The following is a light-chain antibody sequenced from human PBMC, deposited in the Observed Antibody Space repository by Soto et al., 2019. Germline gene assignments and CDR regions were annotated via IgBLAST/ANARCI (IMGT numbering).Light chain of an antibody. J-gene: IGKJ4*01. Sequence: EILRTQSAATRSVERGEGAALTCRASQSVSSNLAWYQQKPGQAPRLLIYDTSTRATGVPARFSGSRSGTECTPTITSLQSEDLAVYYCQRYNNWPLTFGGGTKVDIK. CDR1: QSVSSN. CDR3: QRYNNWPLT. CDR2: DTS. V-gene: IGKV3-15*01.